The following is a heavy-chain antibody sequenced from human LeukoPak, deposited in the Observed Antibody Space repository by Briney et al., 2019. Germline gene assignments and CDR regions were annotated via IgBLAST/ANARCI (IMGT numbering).Heavy chain of an antibody. CDR3: ARAITMVRGAHYYYYGMDV. CDR1: GYTFTSYA. D-gene: IGHD3-10*01. Sequence: GASVKVSCKASGYTFTSYAMNWVRQAPGQGLEWMGWINTNTGNPTYAQGFTGRFVFSLDTSVSTAYLQISSLKAEDTAVYYCARAITMVRGAHYYYYGMDVWGQGTTVTVSS. V-gene: IGHV7-4-1*02. J-gene: IGHJ6*02. CDR2: INTNTGNP.